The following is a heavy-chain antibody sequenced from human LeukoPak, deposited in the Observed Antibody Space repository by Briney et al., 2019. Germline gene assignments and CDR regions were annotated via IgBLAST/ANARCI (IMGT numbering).Heavy chain of an antibody. Sequence: ASVKVSCKASGYTFTSYYMHWVRQAPGQGLEWMGIINPSGGSTSYAQKFQGRVTITRDTSASTAYMELSSLRSEDTAVYYCAKDQVAGNYYYGMDVWGQGTTVTVSS. CDR3: AKDQVAGNYYYGMDV. D-gene: IGHD6-19*01. CDR1: GYTFTSYY. V-gene: IGHV1-46*01. CDR2: INPSGGST. J-gene: IGHJ6*02.